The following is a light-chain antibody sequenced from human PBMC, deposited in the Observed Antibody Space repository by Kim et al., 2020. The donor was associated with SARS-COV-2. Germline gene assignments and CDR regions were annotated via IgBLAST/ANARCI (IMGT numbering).Light chain of an antibody. CDR3: QQLNSYPFT. V-gene: IGKV1-9*01. Sequence: ASVRDRVNITVQASQDISNYLNLYQQKPGKAPKLLIYAASTLQSGVPSRFSGSGSGTEFTLTISSLQPEDFATYYCQQLNSYPFTFGGGTKVDIK. J-gene: IGKJ4*01. CDR1: QDISNY. CDR2: AAS.